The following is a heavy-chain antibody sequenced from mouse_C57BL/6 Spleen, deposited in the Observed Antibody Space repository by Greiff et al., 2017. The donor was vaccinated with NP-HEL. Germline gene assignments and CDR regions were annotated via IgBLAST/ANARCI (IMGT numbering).Heavy chain of an antibody. CDR3: ASNWGFAY. CDR1: GYTFTDYN. Sequence: EVKLMESGPELVKPGASVKMSCKASGYTFTDYNMHWVKQSHGKSLEWIGYINPNNGGTSYNQKFKGKATLTVNKSSSTAYMELRSLTSEDSAVYYCASNWGFAYWGQGTLVTVSA. CDR2: INPNNGGT. D-gene: IGHD4-1*01. J-gene: IGHJ3*01. V-gene: IGHV1-22*01.